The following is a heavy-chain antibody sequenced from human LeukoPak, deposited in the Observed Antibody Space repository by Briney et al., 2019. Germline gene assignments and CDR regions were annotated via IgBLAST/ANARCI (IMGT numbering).Heavy chain of an antibody. CDR3: AKDIRDILTGDSMYYYGMDV. CDR1: GFTFSCYA. CDR2: ISGSGGST. J-gene: IGHJ6*02. Sequence: GGSLRLSCAASGFTFSCYAMSWVRQAPGKGLEWVSAISGSGGSTYYADSVKGRFTISRDNSKNTLYLQMNSLRAEDTAVYYCAKDIRDILTGDSMYYYGMDVWGQGTTVTVSS. V-gene: IGHV3-23*01. D-gene: IGHD3-9*01.